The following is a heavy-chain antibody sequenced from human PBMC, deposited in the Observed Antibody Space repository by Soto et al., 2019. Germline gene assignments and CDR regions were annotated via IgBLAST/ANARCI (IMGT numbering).Heavy chain of an antibody. Sequence: QVQLQESGPGLVKPSGTLSLTCAVSSGSISSSNWWSWVRQPPGKGLEWIGEIYHSGSTNYNPSLKSRVTIAVDKSKNQFSLKLSSVPAADTAVYYCARDNMITFGGVIARNYFDYWGQGTLVTVSS. CDR3: ARDNMITFGGVIARNYFDY. CDR1: SGSISSSNW. V-gene: IGHV4-4*02. CDR2: IYHSGST. J-gene: IGHJ4*02. D-gene: IGHD3-16*02.